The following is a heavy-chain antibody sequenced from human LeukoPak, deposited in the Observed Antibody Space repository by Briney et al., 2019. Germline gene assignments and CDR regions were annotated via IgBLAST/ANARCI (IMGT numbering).Heavy chain of an antibody. D-gene: IGHD3-22*01. CDR2: NNPNSGGT. CDR3: SDVYYRSRGPPDY. J-gene: IGHJ4*02. Sequence: EASVKVSCKASGYTFTGYYMHWVRQAPGQGLECMGRNNPNSGGTNYAQKFQDRVTMTRDTSISTAYMELSRFESDDTAVYYLSDVYYRSRGPPDYLGQGSMVSVSS. V-gene: IGHV1-2*06. CDR1: GYTFTGYY.